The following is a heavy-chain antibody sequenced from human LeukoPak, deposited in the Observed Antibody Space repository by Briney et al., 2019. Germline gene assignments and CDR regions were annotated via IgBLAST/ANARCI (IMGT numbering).Heavy chain of an antibody. CDR2: ISGSGTNT. V-gene: IGHV3-23*01. Sequence: GGSLRLSCAASGFTFSSYAMSWVRQAPGKGLEWVSVISGSGTNTYYADSVKGRFTISRDNSKNTLYLQMNSLRAEDTALYYCVKHSAPVLAAARFDYWGQGDLVTVSS. CDR3: VKHSAPVLAAARFDY. CDR1: GFTFSSYA. J-gene: IGHJ4*02. D-gene: IGHD2-2*01.